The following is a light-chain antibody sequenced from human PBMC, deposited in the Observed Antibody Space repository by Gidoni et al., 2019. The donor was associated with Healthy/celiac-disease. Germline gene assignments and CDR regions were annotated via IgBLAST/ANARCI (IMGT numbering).Light chain of an antibody. Sequence: ELVLTQSPGTLSLSPGERATLPCRASQSVSSSYLAWYQQKPGQAPRLLIYGASSRATGIPDRFSGSGSGTDFTLTISRLEPEDFAVYYCQQYGSSPRTFGKGTKVEIK. J-gene: IGKJ1*01. CDR3: QQYGSSPRT. CDR1: QSVSSSY. CDR2: GAS. V-gene: IGKV3-20*01.